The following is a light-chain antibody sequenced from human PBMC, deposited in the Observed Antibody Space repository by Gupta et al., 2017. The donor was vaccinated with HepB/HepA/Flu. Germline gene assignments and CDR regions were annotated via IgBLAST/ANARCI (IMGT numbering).Light chain of an antibody. V-gene: IGKV3-11*01. J-gene: IGKJ4*01. CDR1: QSVSTN. CDR2: DAS. Sequence: IVLTQSPVTRSLSPGERATLSCRASQSVSTNLAWYQGPPGQPPRLLIYDASDGAPGIPALFSSSGSTTFSLLIISRLAPEDVAFYCYQQDSSPLTFGGGTKVEIK. CDR3: QQDSSPLT.